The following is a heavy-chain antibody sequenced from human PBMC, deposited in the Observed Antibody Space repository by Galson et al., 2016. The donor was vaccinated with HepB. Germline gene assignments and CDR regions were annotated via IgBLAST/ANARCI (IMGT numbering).Heavy chain of an antibody. CDR1: IGSFSGYY. CDR2: INHSGST. V-gene: IGHV4-34*01. D-gene: IGHD1-1*01. Sequence: ETLSLTCAVYIGSFSGYYWTWIRQPPGERLEWIGEINHSGSTNYDPSLKSRVTISVDTSKNQFSLTLRSVTAADTAVYYCARHRWAPGDFDLWGRGTLVTVSS. J-gene: IGHJ2*01. CDR3: ARHRWAPGDFDL.